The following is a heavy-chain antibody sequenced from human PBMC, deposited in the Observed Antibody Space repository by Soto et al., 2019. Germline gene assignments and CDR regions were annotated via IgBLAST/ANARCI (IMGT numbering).Heavy chain of an antibody. D-gene: IGHD3-3*01. CDR1: GFTFSSYG. J-gene: IGHJ6*03. Sequence: PGGSLRLSCAASGFTFSSYGMHWVRQAPGKGLEWVAVISYDGSNKYYADSVKGRFTISRDNSKNTLYLQMNSLRAEDTAVYYCAKSHYDFWRSLRGGYMAVWGKGPTVTVSS. V-gene: IGHV3-30*18. CDR3: AKSHYDFWRSLRGGYMAV. CDR2: ISYDGSNK.